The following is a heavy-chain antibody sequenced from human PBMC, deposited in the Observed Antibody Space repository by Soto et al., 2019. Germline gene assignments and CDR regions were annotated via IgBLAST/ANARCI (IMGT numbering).Heavy chain of an antibody. Sequence: ASFKVSCKASGYIFTTYSMHWVRQAPGQGLEWMGVVNPSGGSTNQAQTFQRRITITRDTSTSTVYIDLCCLTYADTAVSYCAREENRRDGICYSEYIDRGGQGTLVTVSS. D-gene: IGHD2-15*01. J-gene: IGHJ1*01. CDR2: VNPSGGST. CDR1: GYIFTTYS. V-gene: IGHV1-46*01. CDR3: AREENRRDGICYSEYIDR.